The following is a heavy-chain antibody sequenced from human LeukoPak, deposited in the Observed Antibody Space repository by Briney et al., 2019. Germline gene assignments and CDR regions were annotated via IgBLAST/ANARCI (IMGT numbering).Heavy chain of an antibody. D-gene: IGHD5-18*01. CDR3: ARGRDTAMVTGLENDY. J-gene: IGHJ4*02. CDR2: INHSGST. Sequence: SETLSLTCTVSGGSISSSSYYWGWIRQPPGKGLEWIGEINHSGSTNYNPSLKSRVTISVDTSKNQFSLKLSSVTAADTAVYYCARGRDTAMVTGLENDYWGQGTLVTVSS. CDR1: GGSISSSSYY. V-gene: IGHV4-39*07.